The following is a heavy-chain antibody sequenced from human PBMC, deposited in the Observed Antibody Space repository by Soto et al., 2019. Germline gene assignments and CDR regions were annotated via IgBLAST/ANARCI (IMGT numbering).Heavy chain of an antibody. CDR1: GFTFSGYG. V-gene: IGHV3-30*03. J-gene: IGHJ4*02. CDR3: VCYSCDWYPRYN. Sequence: QVQLVESGGGVVQPGRSLRLSCAASGFTFSGYGMHWVRQAPGKGLEGVAVISYDGSNKYYADSVKGRFTISRDNSKNTYYLQMNRLSSEDTAVYYYVCYSCDWYPRYNWGQGSLASVS. D-gene: IGHD2-15*01. CDR2: ISYDGSNK.